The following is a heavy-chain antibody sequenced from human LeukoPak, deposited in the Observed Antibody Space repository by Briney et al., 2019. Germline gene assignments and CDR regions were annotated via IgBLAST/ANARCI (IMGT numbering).Heavy chain of an antibody. CDR3: ARDLYSSGWYDEPFYYYYMDV. J-gene: IGHJ6*03. V-gene: IGHV1-46*01. CDR1: GYTFTSYY. D-gene: IGHD6-19*01. CDR2: INPSGGST. Sequence: GASVKVSCKASGYTFTSYYMHWVRQAPGQGLEWMGIINPSGGSTSYAQKFQGRVTMTRDTSTSTDYMELSSLRSEDTAVYYCARDLYSSGWYDEPFYYYYMDVWGKRTTVTVSS.